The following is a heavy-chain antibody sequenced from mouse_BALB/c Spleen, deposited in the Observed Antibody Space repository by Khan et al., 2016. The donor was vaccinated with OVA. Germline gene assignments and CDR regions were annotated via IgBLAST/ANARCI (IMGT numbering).Heavy chain of an antibody. CDR1: GYTFTSYT. D-gene: IGHD1-1*01. Sequence: QVQLKESGVELARPGASVKMSCKASGYTFTSYTIHWVKQRPGQGLEWIGYIFPSSGYSNYNQRFKDKATLTADKSSTTAYMQMSSLTSEDSAVYYCARNLHDYGSRGAMDYWGQGTSVTVSS. V-gene: IGHV1-4*01. CDR3: ARNLHDYGSRGAMDY. J-gene: IGHJ4*01. CDR2: IFPSSGYS.